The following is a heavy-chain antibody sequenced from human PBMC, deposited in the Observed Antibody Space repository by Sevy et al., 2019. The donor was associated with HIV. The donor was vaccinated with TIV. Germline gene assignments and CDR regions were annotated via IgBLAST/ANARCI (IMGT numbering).Heavy chain of an antibody. Sequence: GGSLRLSCAASGFNIESYWMNWVRQAPGKPLEWVANIKEDDTVKYYVDSVQGRFTIFRDNGRNLVYLVMNNLRAEDTALYYCVRAIQSEGSFWGQGTLVTVSS. V-gene: IGHV3-7*04. CDR2: IKEDDTVK. CDR1: GFNIESYW. D-gene: IGHD2-2*02. CDR3: VRAIQSEGSF. J-gene: IGHJ4*02.